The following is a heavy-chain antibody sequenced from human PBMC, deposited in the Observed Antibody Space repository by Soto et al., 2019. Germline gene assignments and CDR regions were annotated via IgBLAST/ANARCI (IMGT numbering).Heavy chain of an antibody. CDR2: IYWDDDK. D-gene: IGHD1-1*01. J-gene: IGHJ6*02. CDR3: ARMNADTYSHYYAMDV. V-gene: IGHV2-5*02. CDR1: GFSLSTSGVG. Sequence: SGPTLVNPTQTLTLTCTFSGFSLSTSGVGVGWIRQPPGKALEWLALIYWDDDKRYSPSLKSRLTITKDTSKNQVVLTMTNMAPVDTGTYYCARMNADTYSHYYAMDVWGQGTTVTVSS.